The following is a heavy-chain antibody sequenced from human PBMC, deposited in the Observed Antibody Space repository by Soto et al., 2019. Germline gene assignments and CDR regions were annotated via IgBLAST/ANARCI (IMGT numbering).Heavy chain of an antibody. CDR3: ARKGGRAAAGRDWLHP. D-gene: IGHD6-13*01. CDR1: GYSVSSNSAA. J-gene: IGHJ5*02. Sequence: SQTRSLTCAISGYSVSSNSAAWNWIRQSPSRGLGWRGRTYYRSKWYNDYAVSVKSRITINPDTSKNQYSLQLNSVTPEDTAVYYCARKGGRAAAGRDWLHPGGQGTRFTVS. CDR2: TYYRSKWYN. V-gene: IGHV6-1*01.